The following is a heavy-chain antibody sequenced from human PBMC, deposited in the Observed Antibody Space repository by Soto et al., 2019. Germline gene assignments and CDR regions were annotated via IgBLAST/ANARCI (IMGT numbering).Heavy chain of an antibody. Sequence: SETLSLTCTVSGGSISSGDYYWSWIRQPPGKGLEWIGYIYYSGSTYYNPSLKSRVTISVDTSKNQFPLKLSSVTAADTAVYYCARDLFTMVRGVIIPLYYWGQGTLVTVSS. CDR2: IYYSGST. J-gene: IGHJ4*02. CDR1: GGSISSGDYY. CDR3: ARDLFTMVRGVIIPLYY. D-gene: IGHD3-10*01. V-gene: IGHV4-30-4*01.